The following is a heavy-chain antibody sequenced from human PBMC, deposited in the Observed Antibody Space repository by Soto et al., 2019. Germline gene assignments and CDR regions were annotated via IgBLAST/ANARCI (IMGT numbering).Heavy chain of an antibody. CDR1: GYIFVNYG. V-gene: IGHV1-18*01. CDR2: ISPYSCNT. D-gene: IGHD2-2*03. J-gene: IGHJ6*02. CDR3: AMMDNYLTHTPRDV. Sequence: QVQLVQSGDEVRKPGSSVKVSCKASGYIFVNYGIAWVRQAPGQGLEWMGWISPYSCNTHYASKVQGRLTMTTETTPSRAYMDLGSLTSDDTAVYYWAMMDNYLTHTPRDVWGQGTTVTVSS.